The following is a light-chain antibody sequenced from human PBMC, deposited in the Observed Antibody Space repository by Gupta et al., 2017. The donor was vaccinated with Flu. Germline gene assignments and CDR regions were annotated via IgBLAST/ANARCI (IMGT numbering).Light chain of an antibody. CDR2: GNS. CDR3: NSYKSSSTVVV. CDR1: KRDIGAYDY. Sequence: AISCTGTKRDIGAYDYVSWYQQYPGKAPELIIYGNSNRPSGIPDRFSGPKSGNTASLTISGLLAEDEADYYCNSYKSSSTVVVFGGGTKLTVL. J-gene: IGLJ3*02. V-gene: IGLV2-14*04.